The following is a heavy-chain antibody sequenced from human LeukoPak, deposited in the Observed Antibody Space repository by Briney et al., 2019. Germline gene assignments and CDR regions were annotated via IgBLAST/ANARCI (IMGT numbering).Heavy chain of an antibody. CDR2: IYPGDSDT. CDR3: ARAGYSNRWDGVDY. Sequence: GGSLKISCKGSGSTFTNYWIGWVRQLPGKGLEFMGIIYPGDSDTRYSPSFQGQVTISVDKSINTAYLQWSSLKASDSAMYYCARAGYSNRWDGVDYWGRGTLVTVSS. J-gene: IGHJ4*02. V-gene: IGHV5-51*01. CDR1: GSTFTNYW. D-gene: IGHD2/OR15-2a*01.